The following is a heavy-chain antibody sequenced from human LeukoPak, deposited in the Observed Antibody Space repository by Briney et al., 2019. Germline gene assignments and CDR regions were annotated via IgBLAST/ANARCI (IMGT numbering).Heavy chain of an antibody. CDR3: VRGCGSPSCPYYFDY. J-gene: IGHJ4*02. CDR1: VYTFTVYY. Sequence: ASVKVSCKASVYTFTVYYMHWVRQAPGQGREGMGWINPNSGGTSYAQKFQGRVTMTRDTSISTAYMELSRLRSDDTAVYYCVRGCGSPSCPYYFDYWGQGALVTVSS. D-gene: IGHD2-2*01. CDR2: INPNSGGT. V-gene: IGHV1-2*02.